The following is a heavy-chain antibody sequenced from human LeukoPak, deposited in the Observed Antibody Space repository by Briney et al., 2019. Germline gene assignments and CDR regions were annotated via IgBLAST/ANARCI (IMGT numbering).Heavy chain of an antibody. D-gene: IGHD1-26*01. CDR1: GFTFVNYA. J-gene: IGHJ4*02. V-gene: IGHV3-30-3*01. CDR3: ARDAQSGAFSDFDY. Sequence: GTSLRVSCEASGFTFVNYAIHWVRQVLGEGLEWVAIITHNGGTQYYADSVKGRFTISRDNSQSTVFLQMNSLRPEDTAVYYCARDAQSGAFSDFDYWGQGTLVTVSS. CDR2: ITHNGGTQ.